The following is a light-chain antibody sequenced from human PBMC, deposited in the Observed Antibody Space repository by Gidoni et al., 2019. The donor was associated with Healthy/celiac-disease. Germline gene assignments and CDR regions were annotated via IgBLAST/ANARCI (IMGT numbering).Light chain of an antibody. CDR3: QQSYSNSIT. CDR2: VTS. CDR1: QSISSY. Sequence: EIQMTQSPSSLSASVGDRVTITCRASQSISSYLNWYQQKPGKAPEPLIYVTSSLQSEVPSRYRYGGSGTDFTLTISSLQPEDFATYYCQQSYSNSITFGGGTRLEIK. V-gene: IGKV1-39*01. J-gene: IGKJ5*01.